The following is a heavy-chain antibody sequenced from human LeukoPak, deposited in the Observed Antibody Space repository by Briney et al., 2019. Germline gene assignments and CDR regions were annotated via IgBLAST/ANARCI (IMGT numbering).Heavy chain of an antibody. CDR2: ISSSSSYI. V-gene: IGHV3-21*01. CDR1: GFTFDDFA. J-gene: IGHJ3*02. CDR3: ARQVRGAFDI. D-gene: IGHD4-11*01. Sequence: PGGSLRLSCAASGFTFDDFAMHWVRQAPGKGLEWVSSISSSSSYIYYADSVKGRFTISRDNAKNSLYLQMNSLRAEDTAVYYCARQVRGAFDIWGQGTMVTVSS.